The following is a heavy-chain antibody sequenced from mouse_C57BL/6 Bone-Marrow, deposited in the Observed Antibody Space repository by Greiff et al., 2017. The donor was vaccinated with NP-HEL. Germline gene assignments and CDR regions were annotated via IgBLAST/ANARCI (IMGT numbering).Heavy chain of an antibody. J-gene: IGHJ4*01. Sequence: VQLQQSGAELVKPGASVKMSCKASGYTFTSYWITWVKQRPGQGLEWIGDIYPGSGSTNYNEKFKSKATLTVDTSSSTAYMQLSSLTSEDSAVYYCAREGYGSSFYAMDYWGQGTSVTVSS. CDR1: GYTFTSYW. CDR2: IYPGSGST. V-gene: IGHV1-55*01. D-gene: IGHD1-1*01. CDR3: AREGYGSSFYAMDY.